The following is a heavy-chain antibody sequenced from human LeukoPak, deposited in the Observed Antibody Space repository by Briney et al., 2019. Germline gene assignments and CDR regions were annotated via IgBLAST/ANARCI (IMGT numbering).Heavy chain of an antibody. Sequence: GGSLRLSCVASGFSFSDSWTSWVRQAPGKGLEWVADIKKDGSVKEYVDSVKGRFTISRDNAKNSLYLQMDSLRAEDTAVYYCATYTNWVAGDVWGQGTTVSVSS. CDR2: IKKDGSVK. D-gene: IGHD7-27*01. CDR1: GFSFSDSW. CDR3: ATYTNWVAGDV. J-gene: IGHJ6*02. V-gene: IGHV3-7*01.